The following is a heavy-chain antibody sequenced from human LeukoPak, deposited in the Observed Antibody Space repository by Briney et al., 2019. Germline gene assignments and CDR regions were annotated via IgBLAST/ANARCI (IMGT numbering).Heavy chain of an antibody. D-gene: IGHD3-22*01. Sequence: GGSLRLSCAASGFTVSSNYMNWVRQAPGKGLEWVSIIYSDGSTSYADSVKGIFTISRDNSKNTLFLQMNSLRAEDTAVYYCARDNYDSSGYHDYWGQGTLVTVSS. V-gene: IGHV3-66*01. CDR3: ARDNYDSSGYHDY. J-gene: IGHJ4*02. CDR1: GFTVSSNY. CDR2: IYSDGST.